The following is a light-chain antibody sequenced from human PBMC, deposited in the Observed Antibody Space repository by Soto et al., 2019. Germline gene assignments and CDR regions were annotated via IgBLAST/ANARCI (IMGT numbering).Light chain of an antibody. CDR1: RSVRNK. Sequence: IVVTHAPATLSVSPGEIVTLSFRAVRSVRNKVAWYQQKPGQPPRLLIYGSSTRATGVPDRFSGSGSGTEFALIISSLQSEDVAVYYCQQYSNWPPAITFGQGTRLEI. CDR3: QQYSNWPPAIT. CDR2: GSS. V-gene: IGKV3-15*01. J-gene: IGKJ5*01.